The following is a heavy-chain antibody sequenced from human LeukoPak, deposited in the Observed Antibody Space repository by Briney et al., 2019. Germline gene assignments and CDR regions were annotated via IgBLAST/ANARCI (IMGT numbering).Heavy chain of an antibody. D-gene: IGHD3-10*01. Sequence: GGSLRLSCGVSGFTFSSNWMSWVRQAPGKGLEWVANIKQDGSEKYYVDSVKGRFTISRDNAKNSLFLQMNSLRAEDTAVYYCARDGPPLLWFGEGYFDYWCQGTLVTVSS. CDR3: ARDGPPLLWFGEGYFDY. J-gene: IGHJ4*02. CDR2: IKQDGSEK. CDR1: GFTFSSNW. V-gene: IGHV3-7*01.